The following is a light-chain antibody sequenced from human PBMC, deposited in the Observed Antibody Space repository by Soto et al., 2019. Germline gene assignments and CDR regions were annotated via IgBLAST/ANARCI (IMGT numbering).Light chain of an antibody. CDR1: SSNIGNNA. CDR3: AAWDDRGNGPV. CDR2: YDD. Sequence: QSVLTQPPSVSGAPGQRVTISCSGSSSNIGNNAVDWYQHLPAQDPKLLIYYDDLLPSGVSDRFSGSKSGTSASLAISGLESEDEADYYCAAWDDRGNGPVFGAGTKVTVL. V-gene: IGLV1-36*01. J-gene: IGLJ2*01.